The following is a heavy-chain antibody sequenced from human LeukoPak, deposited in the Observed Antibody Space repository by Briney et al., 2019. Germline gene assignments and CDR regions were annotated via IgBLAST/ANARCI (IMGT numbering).Heavy chain of an antibody. CDR2: IKQDGSEK. CDR3: ARDTVGAAGTQMGYYYYYGMDV. V-gene: IGHV3-7*03. D-gene: IGHD6-13*01. Sequence: AGGSLRLSCAASGFTFSSYWMSWVRQAPGKGLEWVANIKQDGSEKYYVDSVKGRFTISRDNAKNSLYLQMNSLRAEDTAVYYCARDTVGAAGTQMGYYYYYGMDVWGQGTTVTVSS. J-gene: IGHJ6*02. CDR1: GFTFSSYW.